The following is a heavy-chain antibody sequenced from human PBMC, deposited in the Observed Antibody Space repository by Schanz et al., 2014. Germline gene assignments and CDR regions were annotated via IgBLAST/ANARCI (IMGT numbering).Heavy chain of an antibody. J-gene: IGHJ3*02. CDR1: GFTFSDVY. D-gene: IGHD1-20*01. V-gene: IGHV3-15*04. CDR2: IENNANGATT. Sequence: EVRLVESGGGLVEPGGSLRLSCSGSGFTFSDVYMSWVRQAPGKWLEWVGRIENNANGATTDYAAPVKGRFTVSRDDSRNTLYLQMNTLRTDDTALYYCTTFNNRDALYIWGQGTMVSVSS. CDR3: TTFNNRDALYI.